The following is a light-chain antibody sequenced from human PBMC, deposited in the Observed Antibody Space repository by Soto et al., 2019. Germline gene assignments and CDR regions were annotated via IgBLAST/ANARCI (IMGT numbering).Light chain of an antibody. J-gene: IGKJ4*01. Sequence: DIQMTQSPSSLSASVGDRVTITCRASQDIRNDLDWYQQKPGKAPKRLIYAASSLQNGAPSRFSGSGSGTEFTLTISSQQPEDFATYYCLQRDTYSVGGGTKVEIK. CDR3: LQRDTYS. CDR1: QDIRND. CDR2: AAS. V-gene: IGKV1-17*01.